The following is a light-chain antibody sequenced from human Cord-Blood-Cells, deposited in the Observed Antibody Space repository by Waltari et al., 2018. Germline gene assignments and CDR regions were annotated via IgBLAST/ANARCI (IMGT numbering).Light chain of an antibody. CDR1: QSVLYSSNNKTY. V-gene: IGKV4-1*01. CDR2: WAS. CDR3: QQYYSTPWT. J-gene: IGKJ1*01. Sequence: DIVMTQSPDSLAVSLGERATINCKSNQSVLYSSNNKTYLAWYQQKPGQPPKLLIYWASTRESGVPDRFSGSGSGTDFTLTISSLQADDVAVYYCQQYYSTPWTFGQGTKVEIK.